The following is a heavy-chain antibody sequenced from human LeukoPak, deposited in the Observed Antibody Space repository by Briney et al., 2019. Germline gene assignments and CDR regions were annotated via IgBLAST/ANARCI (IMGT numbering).Heavy chain of an antibody. CDR1: GFTLSNFA. CDR2: ITGSGGNT. D-gene: IGHD3-16*01. V-gene: IGHV3-23*01. Sequence: GASLRLSCAASGFTLSNFAMRWGPHAPREGLEWVSAITGSGGNTYYADSVKGRFTISRDNSKNTVFLQMNSLRAEDTAVYYCAKWGDYAVFDGYSVSDYWGQGTLVTVSS. J-gene: IGHJ4*02. CDR3: AKWGDYAVFDGYSVSDY.